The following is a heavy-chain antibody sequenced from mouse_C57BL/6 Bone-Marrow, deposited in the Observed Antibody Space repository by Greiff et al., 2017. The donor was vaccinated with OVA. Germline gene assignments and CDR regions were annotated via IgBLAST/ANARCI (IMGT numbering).Heavy chain of an antibody. CDR3: ARGSRRASYYAMDY. D-gene: IGHD3-1*01. V-gene: IGHV1-53*01. Sequence: QVHVKQPGTELVKPGASVKLSCKASGYTFTSYWMHWVKQRPGQGLEWIGNINPSNGGTNYNEKFKSKATLTVDKSSSTAYMQLSSLTSEDSAVYYCARGSRRASYYAMDYWGQGTSVTVSS. CDR2: INPSNGGT. J-gene: IGHJ4*01. CDR1: GYTFTSYW.